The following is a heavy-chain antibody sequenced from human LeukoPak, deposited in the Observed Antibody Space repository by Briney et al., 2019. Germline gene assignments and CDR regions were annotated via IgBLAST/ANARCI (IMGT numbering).Heavy chain of an antibody. CDR2: ISASGSAT. Sequence: GGSLRLSCATSGFTFSQFGMTWVRQPPGKGLEWVAAISASGSATSYADSVRGRFTISRDNSKSTTYLQMNSLRAEDTAVYYCAKQLGYCSDGSCYFPYWGQGTLVTVSS. D-gene: IGHD2-15*01. V-gene: IGHV3-23*01. J-gene: IGHJ4*02. CDR3: AKQLGYCSDGSCYFPY. CDR1: GFTFSQFG.